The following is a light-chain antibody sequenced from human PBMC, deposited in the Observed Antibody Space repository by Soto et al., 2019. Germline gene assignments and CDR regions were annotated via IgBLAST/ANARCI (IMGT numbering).Light chain of an antibody. CDR2: EVN. CDR1: SSDIGSYNY. CDR3: SSYTLSSALL. V-gene: IGLV2-14*01. Sequence: QSVLTQPASVSGSPGQSITIACTGTSSDIGSYNYVSWYQQHPGKAPKLVIYEVNNRPSGISNRFSGSKSGNTASLTISGLQAEDEADYYCSSYTLSSALLFGGGTQLTVL. J-gene: IGLJ2*01.